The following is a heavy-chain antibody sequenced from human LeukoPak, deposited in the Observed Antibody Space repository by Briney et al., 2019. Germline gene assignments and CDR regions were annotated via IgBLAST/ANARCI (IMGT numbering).Heavy chain of an antibody. CDR2: IKSDGRT. Sequence: QLGGSLRLSCAAAGFTFSNYWMHWVRQAPGKGLVWVSRIKSDGRTNYADSVKGRFTISRDNAKNTVSLQMNSLRAEDTGVYYCARAPSEIGGYYPEYFRHWGQGTLVTVSS. CDR1: GFTFSNYW. J-gene: IGHJ1*01. V-gene: IGHV3-74*01. CDR3: ARAPSEIGGYYPEYFRH. D-gene: IGHD3-22*01.